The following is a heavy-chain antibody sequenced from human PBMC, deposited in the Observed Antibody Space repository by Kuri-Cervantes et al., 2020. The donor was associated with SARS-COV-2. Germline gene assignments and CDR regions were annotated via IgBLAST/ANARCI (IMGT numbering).Heavy chain of an antibody. D-gene: IGHD3-22*01. CDR1: GFTFTTYS. CDR3: ARSRPQDSRLYYYDSSGYYYYFDY. Sequence: GGSLRLSCAASGFTFTTYSMTWVRQAPGKGLEWVSSISSSSSQRYYVDSVKGRFTISRDNAKNSLYLQMNSLRAEDTAVYYCARSRPQDSRLYYYDSSGYYYYFDYWGQGTLVTVSS. V-gene: IGHV3-21*01. J-gene: IGHJ4*02. CDR2: ISSSSSQR.